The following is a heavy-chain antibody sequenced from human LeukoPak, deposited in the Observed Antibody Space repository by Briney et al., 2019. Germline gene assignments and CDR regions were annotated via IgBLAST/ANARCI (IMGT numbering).Heavy chain of an antibody. Sequence: PSGTLSLTCAVSGGSISSSDWWTWVRQPPGKGLEWIGEISRSGSTNYNTPLKSRVNISVDKSKNQFSLQLSSMTAADTAVYYCAIRRIWGQGTMVTVSS. CDR3: AIRRI. CDR2: ISRSGST. V-gene: IGHV4-4*02. J-gene: IGHJ3*02. CDR1: GGSISSSDW.